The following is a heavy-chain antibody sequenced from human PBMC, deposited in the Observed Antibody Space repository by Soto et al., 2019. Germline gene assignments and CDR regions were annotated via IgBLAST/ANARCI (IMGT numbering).Heavy chain of an antibody. J-gene: IGHJ6*02. CDR2: IWYDGSNK. Sequence: GGSLRLSCAASGFIFSTYGMHWVRQAPGKGLEWVAIIWYDGSNKYYADSVKGRFTVSRDNSKNTLDLQMDSLRAEDTAGYYCARGSGSNSYIMDVWGHGTTVTVSS. CDR1: GFIFSTYG. D-gene: IGHD3-3*01. CDR3: ARGSGSNSYIMDV. V-gene: IGHV3-33*01.